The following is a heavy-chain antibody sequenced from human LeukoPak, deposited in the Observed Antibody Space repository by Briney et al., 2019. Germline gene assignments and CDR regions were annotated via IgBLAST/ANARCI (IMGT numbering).Heavy chain of an antibody. CDR2: IYHSGST. CDR3: ARVSCSSTSCYSDY. D-gene: IGHD2-2*02. J-gene: IGHJ4*02. Sequence: SETLSLTCAVYGGSFSDYYWSWIRQPPGKGLEWIGYIYHSGSTYYNPSLKSRVTISVDRSKNQFSLKLSSVTAADTAVYYCARVSCSSTSCYSDYWGQGTLVTVSS. V-gene: IGHV4-34*01. CDR1: GGSFSDYY.